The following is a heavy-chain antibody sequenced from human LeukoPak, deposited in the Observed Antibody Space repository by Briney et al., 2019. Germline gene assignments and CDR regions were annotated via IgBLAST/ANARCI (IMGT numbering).Heavy chain of an antibody. CDR2: IYYSGST. V-gene: IGHV4-59*01. CDR1: GGSLSSYY. Sequence: PSETLSLTCTVSGGSLSSYYWSWIRQPPGKVLEWIGYIYYSGSTNYNPSLKSRVTISVDTSKNQFSLKLSSVTAADTAVYYCARGHDYGDYLIDYWGQGTLVTVSS. D-gene: IGHD4-17*01. J-gene: IGHJ4*02. CDR3: ARGHDYGDYLIDY.